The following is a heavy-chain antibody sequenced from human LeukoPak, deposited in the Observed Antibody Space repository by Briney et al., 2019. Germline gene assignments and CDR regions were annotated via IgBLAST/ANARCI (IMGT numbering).Heavy chain of an antibody. D-gene: IGHD4-17*01. J-gene: IGHJ6*03. CDR1: GFTFSSYG. CDR2: ISGSGGST. V-gene: IGHV3-23*01. CDR3: ARDFKNYGDYVGYYYYYMDV. Sequence: GGTLRLSCAASGFTFSSYGMSWVRQAPGKGLEWVSAISGSGGSTYYADSVKGRFTISRDNSKNTLYLQMNSLRAEDTAVYYCARDFKNYGDYVGYYYYYMDVWGKGTTVTVSS.